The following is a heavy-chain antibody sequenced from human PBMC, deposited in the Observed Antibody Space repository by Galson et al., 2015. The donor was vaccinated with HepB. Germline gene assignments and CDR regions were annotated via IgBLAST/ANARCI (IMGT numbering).Heavy chain of an antibody. V-gene: IGHV3-74*01. CDR1: GFTFSSYW. D-gene: IGHD5/OR15-5a*01. Sequence: SLRLSCAASGFTFSSYWMYWVRHAPGKGLVWVSRISSDGSNTGYADSVKGRFTISRDNAKNTLYLQMNSLRAEDTAVYYCVKGYTVTPYYYYYGMDVWGQGTTVTVSS. CDR2: ISSDGSNT. J-gene: IGHJ6*02. CDR3: VKGYTVTPYYYYYGMDV.